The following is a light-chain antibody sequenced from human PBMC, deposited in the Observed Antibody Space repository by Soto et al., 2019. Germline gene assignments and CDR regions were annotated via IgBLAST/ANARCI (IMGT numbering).Light chain of an antibody. J-gene: IGLJ1*01. CDR2: EGS. V-gene: IGLV2-23*01. CDR1: SSDVGSYNL. CDR3: CSYAGTSIFYV. Sequence: QSALTQPASVSGSPGQSITISCTGTSSDVGSYNLVSWYQQHPGKAPKLMIYEGSKRPSGVSNRFSGSKSGNTASLTVSGLQDEDEADYYCCSYAGTSIFYVFGSGTKVTVL.